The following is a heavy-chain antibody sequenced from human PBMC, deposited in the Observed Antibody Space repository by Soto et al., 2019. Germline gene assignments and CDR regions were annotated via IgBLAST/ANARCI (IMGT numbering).Heavy chain of an antibody. CDR3: ARRHVSSIHFLRFDD. CDR2: IIPSSETT. CDR1: GGTFDNYV. D-gene: IGHD3-3*02. V-gene: IGHV1-69*01. Sequence: QVLLVQSGAEAKRPGSLVKVSCKASGGTFDNYVLNWVRQAPGQGLEWVGGIIPSSETTNYAQKFQGRLTLIADANIVYMELSSLRSDDTAIYYCARRHVSSIHFLRFDDWGQGTLVTVSS. J-gene: IGHJ4*02.